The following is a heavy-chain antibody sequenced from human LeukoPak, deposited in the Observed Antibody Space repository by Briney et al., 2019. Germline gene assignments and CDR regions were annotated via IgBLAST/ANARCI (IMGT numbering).Heavy chain of an antibody. CDR2: IISSGSYI. Sequence: GGCLRLSCAASGFTFSSYSMNWVRQAPGKGLEWVSSIISSGSYIYYADSVKGRFTISRDNAKNSLYLQMNSLRAEDTAVYYCARDRMEHHHDAFDIWGQGTMVTLSS. D-gene: IGHD1-14*01. CDR3: ARDRMEHHHDAFDI. J-gene: IGHJ3*02. V-gene: IGHV3-21*01. CDR1: GFTFSSYS.